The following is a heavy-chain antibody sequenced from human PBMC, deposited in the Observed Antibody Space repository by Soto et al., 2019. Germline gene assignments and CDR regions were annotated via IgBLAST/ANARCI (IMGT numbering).Heavy chain of an antibody. J-gene: IGHJ4*02. CDR3: ARDPMTGYLQLDY. D-gene: IGHD3-9*01. CDR1: GYTFTNSG. V-gene: IGHV1-18*01. CDR2: INTYNGNT. Sequence: QIQLVQAGAEVKKPEASVKLSCRASGYTFTNSGISWVRQAPGQGLEWMGWINTYNGNTHYAQKLQGRVTMTTDTSTNTAYMELRSLRSDDTAMYFCARDPMTGYLQLDYWGQGTLVTVSS.